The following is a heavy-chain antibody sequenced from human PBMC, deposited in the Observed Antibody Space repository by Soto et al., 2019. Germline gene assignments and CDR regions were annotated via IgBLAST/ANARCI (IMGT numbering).Heavy chain of an antibody. J-gene: IGHJ5*02. V-gene: IGHV3-49*03. CDR2: IRSKAYGGTT. CDR3: TRVRYYYDSSGYGWFDP. CDR1: GFTFGDYA. D-gene: IGHD3-22*01. Sequence: GGSLRLSCTASGFTFGDYAMSWFRQAPGKGLEWVGFIRSKAYGGTTEYAASVKGRFTISRDDSKSIAYLQMNSLKTEDTAVYYCTRVRYYYDSSGYGWFDPWGQGTLVTVSS.